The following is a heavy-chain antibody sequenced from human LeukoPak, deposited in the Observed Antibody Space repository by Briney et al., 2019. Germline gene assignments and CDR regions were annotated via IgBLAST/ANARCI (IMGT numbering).Heavy chain of an antibody. CDR2: ISSSSSYI. CDR3: ARTSNYCGGDCYSGFDY. Sequence: KPGGSLRLSCAASGFTFSSYSMNWVRQAPGKGLEWVSSISSSSSYIHYADSVKGRFTISRDNAKNSLYLQMNSLRAEDTAVYYCARTSNYCGGDCYSGFDYWGQGTLVTVSS. CDR1: GFTFSSYS. V-gene: IGHV3-21*01. D-gene: IGHD2-21*02. J-gene: IGHJ4*02.